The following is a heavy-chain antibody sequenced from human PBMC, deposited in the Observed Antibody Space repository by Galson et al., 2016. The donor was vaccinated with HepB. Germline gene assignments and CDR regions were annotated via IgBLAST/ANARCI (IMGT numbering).Heavy chain of an antibody. D-gene: IGHD6-19*01. CDR3: ARDLSSAGRLADY. J-gene: IGHJ4*02. V-gene: IGHV3-33*01. Sequence: SLRLSCAASGFTFSSYGMHWVRQAPGKGLEWVAHIWYDGSNKYYANSVKGRFTVSRDNSKNTLSLQVNSLRAEDTAVYYCARDLSSAGRLADYWGQGTLATVSS. CDR1: GFTFSSYG. CDR2: IWYDGSNK.